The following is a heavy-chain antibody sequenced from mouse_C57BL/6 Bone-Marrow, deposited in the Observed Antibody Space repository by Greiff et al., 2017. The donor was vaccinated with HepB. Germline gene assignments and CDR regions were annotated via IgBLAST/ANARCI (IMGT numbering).Heavy chain of an antibody. CDR2: IRSKSSNYAT. V-gene: IGHV10-3*01. Sequence: EVKVVESGGGLVQPTGSLKLSCAASGFTFNTYAMHWVRQAPGTGLEWVARIRSKSSNYATYYADSVKDRFTISRDDSQSMLYLQMNNLKTEDTAMYYCVREDGYPYYFDYWGQGTTLTVSS. CDR1: GFTFNTYA. CDR3: VREDGYPYYFDY. D-gene: IGHD2-3*01. J-gene: IGHJ2*01.